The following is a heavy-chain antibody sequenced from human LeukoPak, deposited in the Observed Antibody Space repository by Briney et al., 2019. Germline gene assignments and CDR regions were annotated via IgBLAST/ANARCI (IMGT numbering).Heavy chain of an antibody. CDR1: GFTFSSYA. V-gene: IGHV3-23*01. CDR3: AKAYYFWSPSMGWDV. Sequence: GGSLRLSCAASGFTFSSYAMSWVRQAPGKGLEWVSAISGSGGSTYYADSVKGRFTISRDNSKNTLYLQMNSLRAEDTVVYYCAKAYYFWSPSMGWDVWGKGTTVTVSS. CDR2: ISGSGGST. D-gene: IGHD3-3*01. J-gene: IGHJ6*04.